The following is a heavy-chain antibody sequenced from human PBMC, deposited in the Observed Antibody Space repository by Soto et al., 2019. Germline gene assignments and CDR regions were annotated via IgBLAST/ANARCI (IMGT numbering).Heavy chain of an antibody. CDR1: GFTFSSYA. J-gene: IGHJ3*02. CDR3: VKDLRYCSGGSCFSAFDI. Sequence: GGSLRLSCSASGFTFSSYAMHWVRQAPGKGLEYVSAISSNGGSTYYADSVKGRFTISRDNSKNTLYLQMSSLRAEDTAVYYYVKDLRYCSGGSCFSAFDIWGQGTMVTVSS. D-gene: IGHD2-15*01. V-gene: IGHV3-64D*08. CDR2: ISSNGGST.